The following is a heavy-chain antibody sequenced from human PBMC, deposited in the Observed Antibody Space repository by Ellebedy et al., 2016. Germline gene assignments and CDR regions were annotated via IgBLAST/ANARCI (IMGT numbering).Heavy chain of an antibody. D-gene: IGHD4-23*01. J-gene: IGHJ4*02. CDR3: ARDYGGNFFDY. CDR2: FNPNGTTT. V-gene: IGHV1-46*01. CDR1: GYTFTGYY. Sequence: ASVKVSCKTSGYTFTGYYLHWVRQAPGQGLEWMGIFNPNGTTTTYKQKFQGRVTMTSDTSTRTGYMELSSLRSEDTAVHYCARDYGGNFFDYWGQGTLVTVSS.